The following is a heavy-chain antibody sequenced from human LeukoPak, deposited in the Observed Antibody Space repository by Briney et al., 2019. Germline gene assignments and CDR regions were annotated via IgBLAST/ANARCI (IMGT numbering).Heavy chain of an antibody. V-gene: IGHV3-13*01. CDR3: ARSWGGSSNYYRYYGMDV. CDR2: IGTAGDT. D-gene: IGHD2-15*01. CDR1: GFTFSSYD. Sequence: PGGSLRLSCAASGFTFSSYDMHWVRQVTGKGLEWVSAIGTAGDTYYPDSVRGRFTISRENAKNSLYLHMNSLRAGDTAVYYCARSWGGSSNYYRYYGMDVWGQGTTVTVSS. J-gene: IGHJ6*02.